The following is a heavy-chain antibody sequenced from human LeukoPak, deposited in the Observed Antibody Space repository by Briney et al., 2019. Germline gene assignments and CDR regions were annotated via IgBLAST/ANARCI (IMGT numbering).Heavy chain of an antibody. V-gene: IGHV3-21*01. CDR2: ISSSSSYI. CDR1: GFTFSSYS. J-gene: IGHJ4*02. CDR3: ARLGSMITFGGVIVILDY. D-gene: IGHD3-16*02. Sequence: GGSLRLSCAASGFTFSSYSMNWVRQAPGKGLEWVSSISSSSSYIYYADSVKGRFTISRDNAKNSLYLQMNSLRAEDTAVYYCARLGSMITFGGVIVILDYWGQGTLVTVSS.